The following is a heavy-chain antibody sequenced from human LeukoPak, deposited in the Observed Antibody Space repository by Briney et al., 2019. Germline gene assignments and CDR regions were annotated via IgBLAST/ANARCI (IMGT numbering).Heavy chain of an antibody. D-gene: IGHD2-8*01. CDR3: ARVMVVRAIYNWFDP. V-gene: IGHV1-69*06. Sequence: SVKVSCKASGGTFSSYAISWVRQAPGQGLEWMGGIIPIFGTANYAQKFQGRVTITADKSTSTAYMELSSLRSEDTAVYYCARVMVVRAIYNWFDPWGQGTLVTVSS. CDR1: GGTFSSYA. J-gene: IGHJ5*02. CDR2: IIPIFGTA.